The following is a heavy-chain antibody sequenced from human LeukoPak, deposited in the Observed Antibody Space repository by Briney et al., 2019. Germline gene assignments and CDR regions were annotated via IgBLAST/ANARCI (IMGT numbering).Heavy chain of an antibody. CDR3: AREDATGIAPGGLRRLGF. D-gene: IGHD6-13*01. V-gene: IGHV1-2*02. Sequence: ASVKVSCKASGYIFTGYYMHWVRQAPGQGLEWMGWINPNSGGTKYAQKFQGRVTMTSDTSISTAYMELSRLRFDDTAVYYCAREDATGIAPGGLRRLGFWGQGTLVTVSS. CDR2: INPNSGGT. J-gene: IGHJ4*02. CDR1: GYIFTGYY.